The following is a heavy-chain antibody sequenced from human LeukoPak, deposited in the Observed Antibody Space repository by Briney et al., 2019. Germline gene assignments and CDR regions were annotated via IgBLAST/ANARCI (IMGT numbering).Heavy chain of an antibody. V-gene: IGHV4-39*01. Sequence: SETLSLTCTVSGGSISSSSYYWGWIRQPPGKGLEWIGTLYYSGSTYYNPSLKSRVSISVDTSKNQFSLKLSSVTAADTAVYYCARGASSGSLEAFDIWGQGTMVTVSS. J-gene: IGHJ3*02. CDR3: ARGASSGSLEAFDI. CDR2: LYYSGST. CDR1: GGSISSSSYY. D-gene: IGHD1-26*01.